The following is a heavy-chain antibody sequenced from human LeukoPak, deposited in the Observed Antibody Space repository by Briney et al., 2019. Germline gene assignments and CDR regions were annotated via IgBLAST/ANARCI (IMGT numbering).Heavy chain of an antibody. CDR2: IRSSSSYI. Sequence: PGGSLRLSCAASGFTFSSYSMNWVRQAPGKGLEWVSFIRSSSSYIYYADSVKGRFTISRDNSKNTLYLQMNSLRAEDTAVYYCAKEGPKIAFDYWGQGTLVTVSS. CDR3: AKEGPKIAFDY. J-gene: IGHJ4*02. CDR1: GFTFSSYS. V-gene: IGHV3-21*04.